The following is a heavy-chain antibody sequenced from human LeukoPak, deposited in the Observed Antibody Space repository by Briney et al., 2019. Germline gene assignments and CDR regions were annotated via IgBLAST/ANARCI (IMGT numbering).Heavy chain of an antibody. D-gene: IGHD1-26*01. CDR1: GFAFSSYW. V-gene: IGHV3-7*01. CDR3: ARLGGSYYTY. J-gene: IGHJ4*02. CDR2: IKQDGGEK. Sequence: GGSLRLSCVASGFAFSSYWMSWVRQAPGKGLEWVANIKQDGGEKYYVDSVKGRFTIPRDNAKNSLFLQMNSLRVEDTAVYYCARLGGSYYTYWGQGTLVTVSP.